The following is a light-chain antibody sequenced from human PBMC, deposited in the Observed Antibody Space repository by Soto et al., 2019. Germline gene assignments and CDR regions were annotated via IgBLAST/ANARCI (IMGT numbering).Light chain of an antibody. Sequence: DLEMTQSPATLSSSVGDRVTLTCRGSQGISNYLAWYQQKPGKVPRLLIYAAYTWQSGVPARFSGSGSGTEFTPTISSLQSEDVATYYCQKYNSALSRTCGGGTKVDIK. CDR3: QKYNSALSRT. CDR1: QGISNY. J-gene: IGKJ4*02. CDR2: AAY. V-gene: IGKV1-27*01.